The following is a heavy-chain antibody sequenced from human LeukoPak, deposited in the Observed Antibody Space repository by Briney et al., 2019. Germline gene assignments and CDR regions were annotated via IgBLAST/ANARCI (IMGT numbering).Heavy chain of an antibody. D-gene: IGHD2-2*02. Sequence: MPSETLSLTCTVSGGSTSSYYWSWIRQPAGKGLEWIGRIYTSGSTNYNPSLKSRVTMSVDTSKNQFSLKLSSVTAADTVVYYCARVDCSSTSCYSYFDYWGQGTLVTVSS. CDR1: GGSTSSYY. V-gene: IGHV4-4*07. J-gene: IGHJ4*02. CDR3: ARVDCSSTSCYSYFDY. CDR2: IYTSGST.